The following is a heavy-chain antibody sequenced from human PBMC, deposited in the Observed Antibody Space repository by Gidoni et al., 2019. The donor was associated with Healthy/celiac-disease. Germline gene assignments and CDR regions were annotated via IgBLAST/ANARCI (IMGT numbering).Heavy chain of an antibody. CDR1: GFTFSDYY. Sequence: AASGFTFSDYYMSWIRPAPGKGLAWVSYISSSSSYTNYSDSVKGRFTISRDNAKNSLYLQMNSLRAEDTAVYYCARDKYYDILTGYSSDGGMDVWGQGTTVTVSS. CDR3: ARDKYYDILTGYSSDGGMDV. D-gene: IGHD3-9*01. V-gene: IGHV3-11*05. CDR2: ISSSSSYT. J-gene: IGHJ6*02.